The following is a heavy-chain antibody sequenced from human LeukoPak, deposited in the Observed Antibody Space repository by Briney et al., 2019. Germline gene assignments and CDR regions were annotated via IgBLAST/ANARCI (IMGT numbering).Heavy chain of an antibody. D-gene: IGHD5-18*01. J-gene: IGHJ4*02. Sequence: GGSLRLSCAASGFTFSSYAMHWVRQAPGKGLEWVSSISSGQNYIYYADSVKGRFAISRDNAKNSLFLQMNTLRAEDTAVYYCARVGYSYGQLDYWGQGTLVTVSS. CDR2: ISSGQNYI. CDR1: GFTFSSYA. CDR3: ARVGYSYGQLDY. V-gene: IGHV3-21*01.